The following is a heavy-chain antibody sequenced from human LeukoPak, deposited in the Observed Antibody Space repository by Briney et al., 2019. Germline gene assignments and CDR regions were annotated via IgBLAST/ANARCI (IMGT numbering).Heavy chain of an antibody. Sequence: SVKVSCKAAGGTFSSFGISWVRQAPGQGLEGMGGSIPILAIASYAQKFQGRVTITADKSTSTAYMELSSLRSEDTAVYYCARDLGYCSSASCLSYGMDACGQGTTVTVSS. D-gene: IGHD2-2*01. V-gene: IGHV1-69*10. J-gene: IGHJ6*02. CDR3: ARDLGYCSSASCLSYGMDA. CDR1: GGTFSSFG. CDR2: SIPILAIA.